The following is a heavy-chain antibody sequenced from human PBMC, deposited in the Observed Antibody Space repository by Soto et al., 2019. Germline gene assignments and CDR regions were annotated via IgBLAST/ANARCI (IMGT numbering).Heavy chain of an antibody. CDR1: GDSISGNY. Sequence: QVQLKESGPGLVKPSGTLSLTCAVSGDSISGNYWSWVRQPPGKGPEWIGEVNDDGTTYYSPALNSRATIALAKSKNQFSLNLDSVTAADTSVYYCARNRGYSQGDWGPGTLVTVSS. D-gene: IGHD5-18*01. CDR3: ARNRGYSQGD. V-gene: IGHV4-4*02. J-gene: IGHJ4*02. CDR2: VNDDGTT.